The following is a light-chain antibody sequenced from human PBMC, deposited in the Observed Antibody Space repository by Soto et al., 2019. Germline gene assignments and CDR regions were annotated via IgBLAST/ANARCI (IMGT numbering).Light chain of an antibody. CDR3: QTWDTGIRV. J-gene: IGLJ3*02. CDR2: VNSDGSH. V-gene: IGLV4-69*01. Sequence: QPVLTQSPSASASLGASVKLTCTLSSGLSSYAIAWHQQQPEKGPRYLMRVNSDGSHSKGDGIPDRFSGSSSGAERYLTISSLQSDDESDYYCQTWDTGIRVFGGGTKLTVL. CDR1: SGLSSYA.